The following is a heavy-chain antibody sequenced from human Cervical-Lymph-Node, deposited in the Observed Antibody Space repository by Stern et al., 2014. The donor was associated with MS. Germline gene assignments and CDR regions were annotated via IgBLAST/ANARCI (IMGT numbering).Heavy chain of an antibody. CDR1: GYIFTSYY. V-gene: IGHV1-46*01. D-gene: IGHD1-1*01. Sequence: DQLVESGAEVKKPGASVRVSCKASGYIFTSYYMHWVRQAPGQGLEWMGIISPNGGKTRYAQKFQGRVTMTRDTSTSTVYMDLSSLKSEDTAVYYCARFNNDDYFDYWGQGTLVTVSS. CDR3: ARFNNDDYFDY. CDR2: ISPNGGKT. J-gene: IGHJ4*02.